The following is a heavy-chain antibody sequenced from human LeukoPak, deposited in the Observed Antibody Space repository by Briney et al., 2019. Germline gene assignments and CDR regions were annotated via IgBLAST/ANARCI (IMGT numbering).Heavy chain of an antibody. CDR2: IIPILGIA. D-gene: IGHD2-2*01. CDR1: GGTFSSYA. Sequence: GASVKVSCKASGGTFSSYAISWVRQAPGQGLEWMGRIIPILGIANYAQKFQGRVTITADKSTSTAYMELSSLRSEDTAVYYCARGGYCSNSNCPDTNGENDYWGQGTLVTVSS. V-gene: IGHV1-69*04. J-gene: IGHJ4*02. CDR3: ARGGYCSNSNCPDTNGENDY.